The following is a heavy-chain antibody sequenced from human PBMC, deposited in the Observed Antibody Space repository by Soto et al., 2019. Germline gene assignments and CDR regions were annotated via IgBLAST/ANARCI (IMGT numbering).Heavy chain of an antibody. CDR3: ARGQYSSSGYYYYGMDV. V-gene: IGHV6-1*01. CDR2: TYYRSKWYN. Sequence: SRTLSLTCAISGDSVSSNSAAWNWIRQSPSRGLEWLGRTYYRSKWYNDYAVSVKSRITINPDTSKNQFSLQLNSVTPEDTAVYYCARGQYSSSGYYYYGMDVWGQGTPVTISS. CDR1: GDSVSSNSAA. J-gene: IGHJ6*02. D-gene: IGHD6-6*01.